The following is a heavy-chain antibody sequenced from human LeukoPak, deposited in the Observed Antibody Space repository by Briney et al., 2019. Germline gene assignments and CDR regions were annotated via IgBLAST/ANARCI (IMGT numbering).Heavy chain of an antibody. CDR1: GFTFSSYG. Sequence: TGGSLRLSCAASGFTFSSYGMHWVRQAPGKGLEWVAFIRYDGSNKYYADSVKGRFTISRDNAKNSLHLQMNSLRAEDTAVYYCARVWGYFDYWGQGTLVTVSS. V-gene: IGHV3-30*02. CDR3: ARVWGYFDY. J-gene: IGHJ4*02. CDR2: IRYDGSNK. D-gene: IGHD7-27*01.